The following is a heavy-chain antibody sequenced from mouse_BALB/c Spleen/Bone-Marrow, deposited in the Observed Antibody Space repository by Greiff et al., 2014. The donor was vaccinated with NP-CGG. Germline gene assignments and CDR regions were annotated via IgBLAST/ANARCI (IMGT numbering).Heavy chain of an antibody. D-gene: IGHD2-4*01. J-gene: IGHJ2*01. Sequence: EVKLMESGGDLVKPGGSLKLSCAASGFTFSSYGMSWVRQTPDNRLEWVATISSGGSYTYYPDSVKGRFTISRDNAKNTLYLQMSSLKSEDTAMYYCARHDYDEENFDYWGQGTTLTVSS. CDR1: GFTFSSYG. CDR3: ARHDYDEENFDY. V-gene: IGHV5-6*01. CDR2: ISSGGSYT.